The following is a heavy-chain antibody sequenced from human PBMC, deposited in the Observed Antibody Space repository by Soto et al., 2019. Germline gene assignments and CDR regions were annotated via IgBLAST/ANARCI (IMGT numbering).Heavy chain of an antibody. CDR3: AKDISVAYCGGDCYSLFDY. D-gene: IGHD2-21*02. Sequence: EVQLLESGGGLVQPGGSLRLSCAASGFTFSNYAMSWVRQAPGKGLEWVSTVSGRGGRTYYADSVKGRFTISRDNSKNTLYLQMNSLRAEDTAVYYCAKDISVAYCGGDCYSLFDYWGQGTLVTVSS. J-gene: IGHJ4*02. V-gene: IGHV3-23*01. CDR2: VSGRGGRT. CDR1: GFTFSNYA.